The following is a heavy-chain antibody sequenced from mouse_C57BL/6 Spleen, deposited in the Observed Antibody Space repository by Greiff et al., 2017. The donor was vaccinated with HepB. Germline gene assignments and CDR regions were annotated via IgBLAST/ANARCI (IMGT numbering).Heavy chain of an antibody. V-gene: IGHV1-52*01. CDR1: GYTFTSYW. D-gene: IGHD1-1*01. CDR3: ARDYGSSYVPYWYFDV. Sequence: QVQLQQPGAELVRPGSSVKLSCKASGYTFTSYWMHWVKQRPIQGLEWIGNIDPSDSETHYNQKFKDKATLTVDKSSSTAYMQLSSLTSEASAVYYCARDYGSSYVPYWYFDVWGTGTTVTVSS. CDR2: IDPSDSET. J-gene: IGHJ1*03.